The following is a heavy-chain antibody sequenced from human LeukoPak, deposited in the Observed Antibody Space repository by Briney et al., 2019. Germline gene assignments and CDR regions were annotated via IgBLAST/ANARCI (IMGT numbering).Heavy chain of an antibody. CDR3: AKVNSWYEGYFDY. CDR2: ISYDGSNK. D-gene: IGHD6-13*01. CDR1: GFTFSSYA. V-gene: IGHV3-30-3*01. Sequence: GGSLRLSCAASGFTFSSYAMHWVRQAPGKGLEWVAVISYDGSNKYYADSVKGRFTISRDNSKNTLYLQMNSLRAEDTAVYYCAKVNSWYEGYFDYWGQGTLVTVSS. J-gene: IGHJ4*02.